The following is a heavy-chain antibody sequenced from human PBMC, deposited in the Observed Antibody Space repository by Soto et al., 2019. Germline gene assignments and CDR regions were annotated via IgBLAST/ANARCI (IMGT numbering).Heavy chain of an antibody. CDR2: IRSNSDNI. V-gene: IGHV3-9*02. CDR1: GFTADDYA. Sequence: EVQLVESGGGLVQPGRSLRLSCVASGFTADDYALHWVRPDPGKGLEWVSGIRSNSDNIHYADSVKGRYNISKDNPKNTRFPQINSLRHEDKAVYYYAKCRISGGTTAIHYFDSWCQGTLVTVSS. J-gene: IGHJ4*02. D-gene: IGHD7-27*01. CDR3: AKCRISGGTTAIHYFDS.